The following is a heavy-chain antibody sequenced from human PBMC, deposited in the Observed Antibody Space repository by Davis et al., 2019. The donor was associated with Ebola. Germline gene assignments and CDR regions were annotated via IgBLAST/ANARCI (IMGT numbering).Heavy chain of an antibody. Sequence: SETLSLTCTVSGGSISSYYWSWIRQPPGKGLEWIGYIYYSGSTNYNPSLKSRVTISVDTSKNQFSLKLSSVTAADTALYYCAKAIGLLPYGMDVWGQGTTVTVSS. CDR1: GGSISSYY. J-gene: IGHJ6*02. D-gene: IGHD2-15*01. V-gene: IGHV4-59*01. CDR2: IYYSGST. CDR3: AKAIGLLPYGMDV.